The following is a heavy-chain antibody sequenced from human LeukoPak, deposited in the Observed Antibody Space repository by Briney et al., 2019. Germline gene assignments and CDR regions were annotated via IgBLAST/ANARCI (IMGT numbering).Heavy chain of an antibody. V-gene: IGHV3-48*01. CDR1: GFTFSSYS. Sequence: GGSLRLSCAASGFTFSSYSMSWVRQAPGKGLEWVSYISSSSSTIYYADSVKGRFTISRDNAKNSLYLQMNSLRAEDTALYYCAKASTLLLWFGELDYWGQGTLVTVSS. J-gene: IGHJ4*02. CDR3: AKASTLLLWFGELDY. CDR2: ISSSSSTI. D-gene: IGHD3-10*01.